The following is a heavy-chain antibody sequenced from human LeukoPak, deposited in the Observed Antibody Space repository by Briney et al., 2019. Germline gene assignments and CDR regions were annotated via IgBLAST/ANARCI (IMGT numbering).Heavy chain of an antibody. CDR2: ISAYNGNT. Sequence: GASVNVSCKASGYTFTSYGISWVRQAPGQGLEWMGWISAYNGNTNYAQKLQGRVTMTTDTSTSTAYMELRSLRSDDTAVYYCAREVHVTIFGVVIYPGDAFDIWGQGTMVTVSS. D-gene: IGHD3-3*01. J-gene: IGHJ3*02. V-gene: IGHV1-18*01. CDR1: GYTFTSYG. CDR3: AREVHVTIFGVVIYPGDAFDI.